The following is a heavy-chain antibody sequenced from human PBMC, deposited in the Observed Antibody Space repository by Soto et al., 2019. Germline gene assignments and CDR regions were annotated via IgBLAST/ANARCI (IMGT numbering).Heavy chain of an antibody. J-gene: IGHJ6*03. Sequence: GGSLRLSCAASGFTVSSNYMSWVRQAPGKGLEWVSVIYSGGSTYYADSVKGRFTISRDNSKNTLYLQMNSPRAEDTAVYYCAREERGYSYGYVYYMDVWGKGTTVTVSS. CDR1: GFTVSSNY. V-gene: IGHV3-66*01. CDR3: AREERGYSYGYVYYMDV. D-gene: IGHD5-18*01. CDR2: IYSGGST.